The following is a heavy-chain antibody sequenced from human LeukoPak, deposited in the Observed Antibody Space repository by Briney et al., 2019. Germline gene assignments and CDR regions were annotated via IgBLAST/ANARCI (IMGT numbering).Heavy chain of an antibody. CDR2: IYYSGST. Sequence: GSLRLSCTVSGFIFSNFWMAWVRQAPGKRLEWIGSIYYSGSTYYNPSLKSRVTISVDTSKNQFSLKLSSVTDADTAVYYCASPYSNQWGQGTLVTVSS. CDR3: ASPYSNQ. CDR1: GFIFSNFW. V-gene: IGHV4-39*01. J-gene: IGHJ4*02. D-gene: IGHD4-11*01.